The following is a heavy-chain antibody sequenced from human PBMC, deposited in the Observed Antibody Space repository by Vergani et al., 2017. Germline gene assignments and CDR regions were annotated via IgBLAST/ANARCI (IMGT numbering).Heavy chain of an antibody. J-gene: IGHJ6*02. V-gene: IGHV3-64*01. CDR2: ISSNGGST. D-gene: IGHD2-2*02. Sequence: EVQLVESGGGLVQPGGSLRLSCAASGFTFSSYAMHWVRQAPGKGLEYVSAISSNGGSTYYANSVKGRFTISRDNSKNTVYLQMGSLRAEDMAVYYCARPVVPAAITYYGMDVWGQGTTVTVSS. CDR1: GFTFSSYA. CDR3: ARPVVPAAITYYGMDV.